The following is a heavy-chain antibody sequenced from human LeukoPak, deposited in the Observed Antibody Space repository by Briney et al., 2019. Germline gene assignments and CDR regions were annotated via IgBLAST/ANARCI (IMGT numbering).Heavy chain of an antibody. CDR2: LYLAGNT. Sequence: GGSLRLSCVASGLTIGSRYMNWVRQAPGKGLEWVSALYLAGNTYYADSVRGRFTISRDNAKNSLYLQMNSLRAEDTAVYYCARWRSHFDIWGQGTMVTVSS. CDR1: GLTIGSRY. D-gene: IGHD6-13*01. J-gene: IGHJ3*02. V-gene: IGHV3-53*01. CDR3: ARWRSHFDI.